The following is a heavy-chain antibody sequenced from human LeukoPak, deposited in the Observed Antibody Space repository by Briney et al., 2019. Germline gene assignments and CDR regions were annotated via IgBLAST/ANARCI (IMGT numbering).Heavy chain of an antibody. CDR3: ARGYGSYGDYGQSWFDP. Sequence: PSETLSLTCTVSGGSISSYYWSWIRQPPGKGLEWIGYIYYSGSTNYNPSLKSRVTISVDTSKNQFSLKLSSVTAEDTAVYYCARGYGSYGDYGQSWFDPWGQGTLVTVSS. J-gene: IGHJ5*02. V-gene: IGHV4-59*01. D-gene: IGHD4-17*01. CDR1: GGSISSYY. CDR2: IYYSGST.